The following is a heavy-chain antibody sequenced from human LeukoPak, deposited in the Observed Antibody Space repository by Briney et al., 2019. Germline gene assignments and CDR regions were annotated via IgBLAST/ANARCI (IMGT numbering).Heavy chain of an antibody. D-gene: IGHD2-15*01. CDR2: INPSGGST. CDR1: GYTFTSYY. Sequence: ASVTDSCKASGYTFTSYYMHWVRQAPGQGLEWMGIINPSGGSTSYAQKFQGRVTMTRDTSTSTVYMELSSLRSEDTAVYYCARQLVPIVVVVAATPTLDYWGQGTLVTVSS. J-gene: IGHJ4*02. CDR3: ARQLVPIVVVVAATPTLDY. V-gene: IGHV1-46*01.